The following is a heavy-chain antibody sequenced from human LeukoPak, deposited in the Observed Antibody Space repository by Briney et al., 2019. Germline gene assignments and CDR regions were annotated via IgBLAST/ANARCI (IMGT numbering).Heavy chain of an antibody. J-gene: IGHJ6*02. CDR1: GFTFSSYG. V-gene: IGHV3-30*18. CDR3: ANSGYYYGMDV. D-gene: IGHD6-25*01. CDR2: ISYDGSNE. Sequence: GGSLRLSCAASGFTFSSYGMHWVRQAPGKGLEWVAVISYDGSNEYYADSVKGRFTISRDNSKNTLYLQMNSLRAEDTAVYYCANSGYYYGMDVWGQGTTVTVSS.